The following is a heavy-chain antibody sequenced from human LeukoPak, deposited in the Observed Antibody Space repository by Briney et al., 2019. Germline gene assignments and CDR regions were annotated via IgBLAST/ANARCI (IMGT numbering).Heavy chain of an antibody. CDR3: ARHVDGYSYGYGHPDY. D-gene: IGHD5-18*01. CDR1: GGTFSSYA. Sequence: GASVKVSCKASGGTFSSYAISWVRQAPGQGLEWMGGIIPIFGTANYAQKFQGRVTITTDESTTTAYMELSSLRSEDTAMSYCARHVDGYSYGYGHPDYWGQGTLVTVSS. J-gene: IGHJ4*02. CDR2: IIPIFGTA. V-gene: IGHV1-69*05.